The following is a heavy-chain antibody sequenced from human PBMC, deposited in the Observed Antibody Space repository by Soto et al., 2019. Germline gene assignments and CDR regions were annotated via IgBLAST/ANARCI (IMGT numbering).Heavy chain of an antibody. CDR2: IIPIFGTA. CDR3: ARFDRTGGGCGDRYYFDY. D-gene: IGHD2-21*01. V-gene: IGHV1-69*01. Sequence: QVQLVQSGAEVKKPGSSVKVSCKASGGTFSSYAISWVRQAPGQGLEWMGGIIPIFGTANYAQKFQGRVTITADESTSTAYMELSSLRSEDTAVYYCARFDRTGGGCGDRYYFDYWGQGTLVTVSS. J-gene: IGHJ4*02. CDR1: GGTFSSYA.